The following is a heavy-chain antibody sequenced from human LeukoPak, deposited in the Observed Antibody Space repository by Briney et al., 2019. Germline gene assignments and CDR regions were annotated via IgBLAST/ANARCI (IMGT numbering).Heavy chain of an antibody. V-gene: IGHV1-46*01. CDR1: GYTFTNYY. J-gene: IGHJ4*02. Sequence: GSVKVSCKASGYTFTNYYMHWVRQAPGQGLEWMAIINPSGGSTSYAQEFQGRVTMTRDTSTSTVYMELSSLRSDDTAVYYCARNPHFDYWGQGTLVTVSS. CDR3: ARNPHFDY. CDR2: INPSGGST.